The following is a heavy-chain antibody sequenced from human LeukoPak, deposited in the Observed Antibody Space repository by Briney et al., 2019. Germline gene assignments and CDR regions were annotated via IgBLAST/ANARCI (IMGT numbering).Heavy chain of an antibody. D-gene: IGHD3-22*01. CDR3: ARFGGSAYYYDSSGYPRGYYFDY. CDR1: GYSFTSYW. CDR2: IYPGDSDT. J-gene: IGHJ4*02. V-gene: IGHV5-51*01. Sequence: GESVKISCKGSGYSFTSYWIGWVRQMPGKGLEWMGIIYPGDSDTRYSPSFQGQVTISADKSISTAYLQWSSLKASDTAMYYCARFGGSAYYYDSSGYPRGYYFDYWGQGTLVTVSS.